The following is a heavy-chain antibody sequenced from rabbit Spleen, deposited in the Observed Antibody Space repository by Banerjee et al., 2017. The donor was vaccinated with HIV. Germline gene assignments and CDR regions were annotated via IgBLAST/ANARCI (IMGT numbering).Heavy chain of an antibody. V-gene: IGHV1S40*01. CDR1: GFSFSSSYY. J-gene: IGHJ6*01. D-gene: IGHD1-1*01. CDR2: IYAGSSGFT. Sequence: QSLEESGGGLVKPGGTLTLTCTASGFSFSSSYYMCWVRQAPGKGLEWIACIYAGSSGFTYHASWAKGRFTISKTSSTTVTLQMTSLTAADTATYFCARDTSTSFSSYGMDLWGQGTLVTVS. CDR3: ARDTSTSFSSYGMDL.